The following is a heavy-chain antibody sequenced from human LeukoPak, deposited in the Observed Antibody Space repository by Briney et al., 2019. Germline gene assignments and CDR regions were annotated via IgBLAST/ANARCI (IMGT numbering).Heavy chain of an antibody. V-gene: IGHV3-66*01. J-gene: IGHJ4*02. CDR2: IYSGGSS. CDR1: GLTVGFKC. CDR3: ATRPDGNDVPYFDY. Sequence: GGSLRLSCAASGLTVGFKCMSWVRQAPGKGLEWVSIIYSGGSSYYADSVKGRFTVSRDTSKNTLYLQMDSLRAEDTAVYYCATRPDGNDVPYFDYWGQGTLVTVSS. D-gene: IGHD5-12*01.